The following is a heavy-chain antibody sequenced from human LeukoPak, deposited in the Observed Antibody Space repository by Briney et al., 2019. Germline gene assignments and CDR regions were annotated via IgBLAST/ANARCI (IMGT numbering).Heavy chain of an antibody. CDR2: IKPDGSEK. Sequence: GGSLRLSCAASGFIFSNYWMSWVRQAPGKWPEWVANIKPDGSEKYYVDSVKGRFTISRDNAKNSLFLQMNSLRAEDTALYYCARHLIGDTNGYYLGTYEHWGQGSLVTVSS. CDR3: ARHLIGDTNGYYLGTYEH. V-gene: IGHV3-7*05. J-gene: IGHJ4*02. CDR1: GFIFSNYW. D-gene: IGHD3-22*01.